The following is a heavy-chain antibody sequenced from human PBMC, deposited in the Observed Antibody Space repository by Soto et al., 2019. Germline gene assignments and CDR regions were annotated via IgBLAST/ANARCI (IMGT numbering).Heavy chain of an antibody. J-gene: IGHJ4*02. V-gene: IGHV1-18*01. D-gene: IGHD3-10*01. Sequence: ASVKVSCKASGYSFTSYGISWVRQAPGQGLEWMGWISAYNGSKKYAQKLQGRVTMTTDTSTSTAYMELRSLRFDDSAIYYCARERMTLVGGAPFYWGQ. CDR2: ISAYNGSK. CDR1: GYSFTSYG. CDR3: ARERMTLVGGAPFY.